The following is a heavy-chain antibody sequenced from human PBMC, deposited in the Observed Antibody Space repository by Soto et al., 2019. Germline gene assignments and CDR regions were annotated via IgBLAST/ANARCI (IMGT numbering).Heavy chain of an antibody. CDR3: AAGAYEGDVAAHFYYYYAMDV. CDR2: IAVGSGNT. V-gene: IGHV1-58*02. Sequence: GASAKASCKDSGFTFMSSAMQWVRQARGQRLEWIGWIAVGSGNTKYAQKFQERVTITTDMSTSTAYMELSSLRSEDTAIYYCAAGAYEGDVAAHFYYYYAMDVWGQGTTVTVSS. CDR1: GFTFMSSA. D-gene: IGHD3-22*01. J-gene: IGHJ6*02.